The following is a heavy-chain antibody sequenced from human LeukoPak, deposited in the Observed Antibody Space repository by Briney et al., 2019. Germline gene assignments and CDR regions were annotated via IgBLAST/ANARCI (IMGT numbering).Heavy chain of an antibody. J-gene: IGHJ4*02. V-gene: IGHV3-30*18. Sequence: GGSLRLSCAASGFTFSSYGMHWVRQAPGKGLEWVAVISYDGSNKYYADSVKGRFTISRDNSKNTLYLQMNSLRAEDTAVYYCAKSDGDYGGNSFDYWGQGTLVTVSS. D-gene: IGHD4-23*01. CDR3: AKSDGDYGGNSFDY. CDR2: ISYDGSNK. CDR1: GFTFSSYG.